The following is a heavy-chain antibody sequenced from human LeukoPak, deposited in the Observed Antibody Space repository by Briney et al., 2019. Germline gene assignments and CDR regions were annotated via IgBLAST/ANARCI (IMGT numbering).Heavy chain of an antibody. CDR1: GFTFSSYS. CDR2: IGPDGSDK. D-gene: IGHD2-15*01. Sequence: PGGSLRLSSAASGFTFSSYSMNWVRQAPGNGLEWVANIGPDGSDKYYVESVRGRFTISRDNAQNSLSLQMNSLRGDDSGVYYCGRWGIAAALDRWGQGTQVTVSS. V-gene: IGHV3-7*01. CDR3: GRWGIAAALDR. J-gene: IGHJ5*02.